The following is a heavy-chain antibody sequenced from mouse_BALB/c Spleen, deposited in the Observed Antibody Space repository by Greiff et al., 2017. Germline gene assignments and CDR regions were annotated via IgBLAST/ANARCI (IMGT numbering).Heavy chain of an antibody. CDR1: GYTFTSYW. CDR3: ARDWDSDY. D-gene: IGHD4-1*01. J-gene: IGHJ2*01. CDR2: IYPGDGDT. Sequence: QVQLQESGAELARPGASVKLSCKASGYTFTSYWMQWVKQRPGQGLEWIGAIYPGDGDTRYTQKFKGKATLTADKSSSTAYMQLSSLASEDSAVYYCARDWDSDYWGQGTTLTVSS. V-gene: IGHV1-87*01.